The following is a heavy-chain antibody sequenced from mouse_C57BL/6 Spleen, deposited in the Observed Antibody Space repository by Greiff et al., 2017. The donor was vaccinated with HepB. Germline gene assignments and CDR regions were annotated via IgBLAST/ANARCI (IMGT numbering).Heavy chain of an antibody. CDR3: ATITTVENWYFDV. D-gene: IGHD1-1*01. CDR2: ISDGGSYT. V-gene: IGHV5-4*03. Sequence: EVKLVESGGGLVKPGGSLKLSCAASGFPFSSYAMSWVRQTPEKRLEWVATISDGGSYTYYPDNVKGRFTISRDNAKNNLYLQMSHLKSEDTAMYYCATITTVENWYFDVWGTGTTVTVSS. J-gene: IGHJ1*03. CDR1: GFPFSSYA.